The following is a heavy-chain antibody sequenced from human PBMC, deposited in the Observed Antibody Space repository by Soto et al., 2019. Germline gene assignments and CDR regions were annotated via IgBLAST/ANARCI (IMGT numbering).Heavy chain of an antibody. CDR3: ASPYSRDAFDI. D-gene: IGHD6-13*01. V-gene: IGHV5-51*01. CDR1: GYSFTSYW. Sequence: GESLKISCKGSGYSFTSYWIGWVRQMPGKGLEWVGIIYPGDSDTRYSPSFQGQVTISTDKSISTAYLQWSSLKASDTAMYYCASPYSRDAFDIWGKGKLLTVSS. J-gene: IGHJ3*02. CDR2: IYPGDSDT.